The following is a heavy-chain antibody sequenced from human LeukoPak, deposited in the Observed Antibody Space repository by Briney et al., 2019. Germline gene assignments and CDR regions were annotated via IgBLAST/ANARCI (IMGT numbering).Heavy chain of an antibody. J-gene: IGHJ3*02. D-gene: IGHD3-9*01. CDR1: GFTFSSYA. V-gene: IGHV3-23*01. Sequence: GSLRLSCAASGFTFSSYAMSWVRQAPGKGLEWVSAISGSGGSTYYADSVKGRFTISRDNSKNTPYLQMNSLRAEDTAVYYCAKDGAYYDILTGYYWVDAFDIWGQGAMVTVSS. CDR3: AKDGAYYDILTGYYWVDAFDI. CDR2: ISGSGGST.